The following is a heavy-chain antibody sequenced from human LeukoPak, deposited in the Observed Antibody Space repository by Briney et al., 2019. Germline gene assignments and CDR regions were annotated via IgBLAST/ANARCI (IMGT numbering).Heavy chain of an antibody. D-gene: IGHD2-21*02. Sequence: SETLSLTCPVSGGSISGYYWSWIRQPLGKGLEWIGYIYYSGSTNYNPSLKSRVTMSVDTSKNQLSLRLSSVTAADTAVYYCARGRRGYCGGDRYPPNYYYYMDVWGKGTTVTVSS. J-gene: IGHJ6*03. V-gene: IGHV4-59*12. CDR3: ARGRRGYCGGDRYPPNYYYYMDV. CDR2: IYYSGST. CDR1: GGSISGYY.